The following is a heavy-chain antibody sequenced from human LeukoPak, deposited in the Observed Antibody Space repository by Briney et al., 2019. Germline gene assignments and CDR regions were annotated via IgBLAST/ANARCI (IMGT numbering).Heavy chain of an antibody. J-gene: IGHJ4*02. CDR3: ARGTALQDY. D-gene: IGHD2-2*02. Sequence: GGSLRLSCAASGFTFSPYWTHWVRQAPGKGLVWVSHINPDGTTTSYADSVKGRFTISRDNAQNTLYLQMNSLRAEDTAVYYCARGTALQDYWGQGTLVTVSS. V-gene: IGHV3-74*01. CDR1: GFTFSPYW. CDR2: INPDGTTT.